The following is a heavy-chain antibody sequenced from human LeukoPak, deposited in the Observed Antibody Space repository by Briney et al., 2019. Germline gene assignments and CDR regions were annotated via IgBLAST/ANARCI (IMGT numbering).Heavy chain of an antibody. CDR1: GFTFSNFN. D-gene: IGHD6-19*01. J-gene: IGHJ4*02. CDR3: ATFYSSGWPRFDY. V-gene: IGHV3-21*01. CDR2: ISSSGYSI. Sequence: TGGSLRLSCAASGFTFSNFNMNWVRQAPGKGLEWVSCISSSGYSIYYADSVKGRFTISRDNSKNTLYLQMNSLRAEGTAVYYCATFYSSGWPRFDYWGQGTLVTVSS.